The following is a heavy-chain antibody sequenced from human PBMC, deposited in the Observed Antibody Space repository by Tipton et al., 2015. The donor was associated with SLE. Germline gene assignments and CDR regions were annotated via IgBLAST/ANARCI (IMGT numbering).Heavy chain of an antibody. J-gene: IGHJ4*02. V-gene: IGHV3-23*01. D-gene: IGHD6-13*01. CDR2: ISGSGGST. CDR3: AKALGLGAAAAPLDY. CDR1: GFTFSSYA. Sequence: GSLRLSCAASGFTFSSYAMSWVRRAPGKGLERVSAISGSGGSTYYADSVTGRFTISRDNSKNTLYLQMNSLRAEDTAVYYCAKALGLGAAAAPLDYWGQGTLVTVSS.